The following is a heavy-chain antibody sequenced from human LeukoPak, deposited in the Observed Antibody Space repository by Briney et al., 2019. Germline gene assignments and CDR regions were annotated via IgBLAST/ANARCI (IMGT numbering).Heavy chain of an antibody. D-gene: IGHD6-13*01. CDR1: GDSVSSNSAA. Sequence: SQTLSLTCAISGDSVSSNSAAWNWIRQSPSRGLEWLGRTYYRSKWYNDYAVSVKSRITINPDTSKNQFSLQLNSVTPEDTAVYYCARAPRGLPPSIAAAGDYFDYWGQGTLVTVSS. J-gene: IGHJ4*02. V-gene: IGHV6-1*01. CDR3: ARAPRGLPPSIAAAGDYFDY. CDR2: TYYRSKWYN.